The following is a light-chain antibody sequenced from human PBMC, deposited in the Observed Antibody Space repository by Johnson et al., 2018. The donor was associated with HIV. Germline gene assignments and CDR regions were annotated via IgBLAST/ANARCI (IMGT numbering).Light chain of an antibody. V-gene: IGLV1-51*01. J-gene: IGLJ1*01. CDR2: DNN. CDR3: GTWDSSLSAGGANYV. Sequence: QSALTQPPSVSAAPGQKVTISCSGSSSDIGKNYVSWYQQFTGTAPKLVIHDNNKRPSGIPDRFSGSKSGTSATLGITGLQTGDEADYYCGTWDSSLSAGGANYVFGTGTKVTVL. CDR1: SSDIGKNY.